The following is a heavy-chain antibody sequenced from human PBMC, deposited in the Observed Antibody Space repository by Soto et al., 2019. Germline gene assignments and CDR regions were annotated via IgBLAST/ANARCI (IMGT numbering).Heavy chain of an antibody. CDR1: GVSISSTYW. D-gene: IGHD2-21*02. Sequence: QVQLQESGPGLVKPSDTLSLTCAVSGVSISSTYWWTWVRQPPGKGLEWIGEIYHSGSAYYNPSLKRRVNISVDKSKHQFSLKLRSVTAADTAVYYCAKNGRRERGLLDSWGQGTLVIVSS. J-gene: IGHJ4*02. CDR3: AKNGRRERGLLDS. CDR2: IYHSGSA. V-gene: IGHV4-4*02.